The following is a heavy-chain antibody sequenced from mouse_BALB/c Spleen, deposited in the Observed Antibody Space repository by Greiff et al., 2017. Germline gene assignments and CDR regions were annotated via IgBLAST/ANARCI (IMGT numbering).Heavy chain of an antibody. Sequence: EVQVQQSGAELVKPGGSVKLSCTASGFNIKDTYMYWVKQRPEKGLEWIGRIDPANGNTKYDPKFQGKATITADTSSNTAYLELSSLTSEDTTVYYCANYGSCLDYWGQGTSVTVSS. CDR3: ANYGSCLDY. D-gene: IGHD1-1*01. J-gene: IGHJ4*01. CDR2: IDPANGNT. CDR1: GFNIKDTY. V-gene: IGHV14-3*02.